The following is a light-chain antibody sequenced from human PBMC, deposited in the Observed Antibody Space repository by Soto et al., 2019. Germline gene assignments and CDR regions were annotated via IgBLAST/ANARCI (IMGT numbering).Light chain of an antibody. CDR1: QSLLHSNGYNY. CDR3: IQALQTPIT. Sequence: DIVMTQSPLSLPVTPGEPASISCRSSQSLLHSNGYNYLDWYLQKPGQSPQLLIYLGSNRASGVPGRFSGSGSGTDFTLKISRVEAEDVGVYYCIQALQTPITFGQGTRLEIK. CDR2: LGS. V-gene: IGKV2-28*01. J-gene: IGKJ5*01.